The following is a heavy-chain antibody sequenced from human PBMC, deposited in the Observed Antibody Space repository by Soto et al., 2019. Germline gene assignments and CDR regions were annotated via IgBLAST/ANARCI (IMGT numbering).Heavy chain of an antibody. V-gene: IGHV3-23*01. CDR2: ISISADNT. Sequence: PGGSLRLSCVASGFTFSSYAMTWVRQAPGKGLEWVSSISISADNTYYADSVKGRFTISRDNPKNTFYLQMSSLRADDTAEYYCAKAGTHSYFDCWGQGTLVTVSS. D-gene: IGHD1-1*01. CDR3: AKAGTHSYFDC. J-gene: IGHJ4*02. CDR1: GFTFSSYA.